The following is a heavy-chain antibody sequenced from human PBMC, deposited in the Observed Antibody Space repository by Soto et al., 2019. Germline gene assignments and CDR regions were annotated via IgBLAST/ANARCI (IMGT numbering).Heavy chain of an antibody. V-gene: IGHV3-53*01. CDR2: IYSGGST. Sequence: GGSLRLSCAASGFTVSSNYMSWVRQAPGKGLEWVSVIYSGGSTYYADSVKGRFTISRDNSKNTLYLQMNSLRAEDTAVYYCARDCAGIADFWSGYYTSNPLCMDVWGQGTTVTVSS. D-gene: IGHD3-3*01. CDR3: ARDCAGIADFWSGYYTSNPLCMDV. J-gene: IGHJ6*02. CDR1: GFTVSSNY.